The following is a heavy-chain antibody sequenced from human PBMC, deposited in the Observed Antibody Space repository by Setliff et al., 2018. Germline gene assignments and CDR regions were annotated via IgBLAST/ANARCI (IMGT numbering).Heavy chain of an antibody. V-gene: IGHV3-74*01. Sequence: GESLTISCAAAGFTFSSYWMHWVRQAPGKGLVWVSRINSDGSSTSYADSVKGRFTISRDNAKNTLYLQMNSLRAEDTAVYYCARVGYYGSGTPNAFDIWGQGTMVTVSS. CDR3: ARVGYYGSGTPNAFDI. CDR1: GFTFSSYW. CDR2: INSDGSST. J-gene: IGHJ3*02. D-gene: IGHD3-10*01.